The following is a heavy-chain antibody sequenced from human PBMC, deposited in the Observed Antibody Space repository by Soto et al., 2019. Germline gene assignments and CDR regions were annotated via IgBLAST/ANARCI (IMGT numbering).Heavy chain of an antibody. CDR2: ISAYNGNT. D-gene: IGHD3-16*01. V-gene: IGHV1-18*01. J-gene: IGHJ4*02. CDR3: ARSPYDYVWGSYVPTHYYFDY. CDR1: GYTFTSYG. Sequence: QVQLVQSGAEVKKPGASVKVSCKASGYTFTSYGISWVRQAPGQGLEWMGWISAYNGNTNYAQKLQGRVTMTTDTYTSTAYMELRSLRSDDTAVYYCARSPYDYVWGSYVPTHYYFDYWGQGTLVTVSS.